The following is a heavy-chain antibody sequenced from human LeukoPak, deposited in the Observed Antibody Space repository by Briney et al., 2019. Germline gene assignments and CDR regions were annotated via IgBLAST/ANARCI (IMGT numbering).Heavy chain of an antibody. CDR3: ARAHYSSSRAIEIYGMDV. CDR2: INPNSGGT. D-gene: IGHD6-13*01. J-gene: IGHJ6*02. CDR1: GYTFTGYY. V-gene: IGHV1-2*02. Sequence: ASVKVSCKASGYTFTGYYMHSVRQAAGQRLEWMGWINPNSGGTNYGQKFQGRGTMTRDTSISTAYMELSRLGSDDTAVYYCARAHYSSSRAIEIYGMDVWGQGTTATVSS.